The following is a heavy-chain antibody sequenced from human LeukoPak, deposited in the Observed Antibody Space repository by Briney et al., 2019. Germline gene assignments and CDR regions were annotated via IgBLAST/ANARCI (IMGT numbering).Heavy chain of an antibody. CDR2: IYHSGST. CDR3: AREAGPPYGGYESWFDP. J-gene: IGHJ5*02. CDR1: GYSISSGYY. Sequence: SETLSLTCTVSGYSISSGYYWGWIRQPPGKGLEWIGSIYHSGSTYYNPSLKSRVTISVDTSKNQFSLKLSSVTAADTAVYYCAREAGPPYGGYESWFDPWGQGTLVTVSS. D-gene: IGHD5-12*01. V-gene: IGHV4-38-2*02.